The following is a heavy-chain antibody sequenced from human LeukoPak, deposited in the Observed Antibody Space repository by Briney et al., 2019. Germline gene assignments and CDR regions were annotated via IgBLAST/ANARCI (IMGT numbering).Heavy chain of an antibody. Sequence: RTGGSLRLSCAASGFTFTDAWMSWLRQAPGKGLEWVGRIQSKVDGGAPDYAAPVKGRFTISRDDSKNTLYLQMNSLKTEDTAVYYCTTIWPFGESTQFDYWGQGTLVTVSS. J-gene: IGHJ4*02. CDR3: TTIWPFGESTQFDY. V-gene: IGHV3-15*01. D-gene: IGHD3-10*01. CDR2: IQSKVDGGAP. CDR1: GFTFTDAW.